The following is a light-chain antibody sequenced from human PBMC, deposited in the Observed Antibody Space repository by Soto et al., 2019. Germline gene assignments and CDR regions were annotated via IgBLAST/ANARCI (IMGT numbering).Light chain of an antibody. V-gene: IGLV3-21*02. Sequence: SYELTQAPSVSVAPGQTARITCGGNNIGTKGVHWYQQRPGQAPVLVVYDDSDRPSGIPERFSGSNSGNTATPTISRVEAGDEADFYCQVWDSSPDLVVFGGGTKLTVL. J-gene: IGLJ2*01. CDR3: QVWDSSPDLVV. CDR1: NIGTKG. CDR2: DDS.